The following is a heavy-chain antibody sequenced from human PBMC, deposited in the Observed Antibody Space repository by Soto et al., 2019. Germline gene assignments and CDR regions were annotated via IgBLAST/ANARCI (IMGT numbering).Heavy chain of an antibody. D-gene: IGHD2-2*01. CDR1: GFTFSSYW. J-gene: IGHJ6*02. CDR2: IKQDGSEK. V-gene: IGHV3-7*01. CDR3: ARDPNIVLVPAALRSYYYYYGMDV. Sequence: GGSLRLSCAASGFTFSSYWMRWVRQAPGKGLEWVANIKQDGSEKYYVDSVKGRFTISRDNAKNSLYLQMNSLRAEDTAVYYCARDPNIVLVPAALRSYYYYYGMDVWGQGTTVTVSS.